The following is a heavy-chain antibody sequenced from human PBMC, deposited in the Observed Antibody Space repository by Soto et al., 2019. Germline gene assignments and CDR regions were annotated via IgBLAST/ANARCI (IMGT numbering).Heavy chain of an antibody. CDR1: GGSISSAAYC. J-gene: IGHJ4*02. V-gene: IGHV4-30-4*01. CDR3: ARGPFGDKIDY. Sequence: PSETLSLTCTVSGGSISSAAYCWSWIRQSPDKGLEWIGHIYDGGTTYSSPSLKGRVTISADTSETQFSLKLSSVSAADTAVYYCARGPFGDKIDYWGQGIQVTSPQ. D-gene: IGHD3-16*01. CDR2: IYDGGTT.